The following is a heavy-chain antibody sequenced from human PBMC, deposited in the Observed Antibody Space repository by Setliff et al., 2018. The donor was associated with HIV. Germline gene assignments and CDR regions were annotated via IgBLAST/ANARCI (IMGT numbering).Heavy chain of an antibody. Sequence: SETLSLTCTVSGGSISSHFWSWIRQPPGKGLEWIGSIYYSGSTNYNPSLKGRVTISVVTSKNQFSLKLSSVTAADAAVYYCARGTLYYDYVWGTPFPFDYWGQGTLVTVSS. CDR3: ARGTLYYDYVWGTPFPFDY. CDR1: GGSISSHF. D-gene: IGHD3-16*01. V-gene: IGHV4-59*11. CDR2: IYYSGST. J-gene: IGHJ4*02.